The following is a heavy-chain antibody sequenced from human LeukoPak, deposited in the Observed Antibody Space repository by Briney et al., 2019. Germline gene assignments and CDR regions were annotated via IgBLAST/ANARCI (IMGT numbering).Heavy chain of an antibody. V-gene: IGHV3-11*04. CDR2: ISRSGSTI. D-gene: IGHD3-16*02. Sequence: GGSLRLSCAASGFTFSDYYMSWIRQAPGKGLEWVSYISRSGSTIYYADSVKGRFTVSRDNAKNSLYLQMNSLRAEDTAVYYCARNIGGINYDYVWGSYRFRFDPWGQGTLVTVSS. CDR3: ARNIGGINYDYVWGSYRFRFDP. CDR1: GFTFSDYY. J-gene: IGHJ5*02.